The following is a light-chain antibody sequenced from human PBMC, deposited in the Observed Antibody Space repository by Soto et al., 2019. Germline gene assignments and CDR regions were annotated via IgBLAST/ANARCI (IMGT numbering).Light chain of an antibody. CDR2: GAY. J-gene: IGKJ1*01. CDR3: QQYNKWPPWT. V-gene: IGKV3-15*01. Sequence: EVVMTQSPATFSVSPGEGVTLSCRASQSVSSNLAWYQQKPGQAPRLLIYGAYTRATGVPARFSGSGSGTEFTLTISSLQSEDFAVYYCQQYNKWPPWTFGQGTKVEMK. CDR1: QSVSSN.